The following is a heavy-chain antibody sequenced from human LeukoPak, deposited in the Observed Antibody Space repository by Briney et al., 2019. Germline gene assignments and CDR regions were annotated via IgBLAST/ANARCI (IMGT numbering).Heavy chain of an antibody. CDR2: ISSNGGST. Sequence: GGSLRLSCAASGFTFSSYAMHWVRQAPGKGLEYVSAISSNGGSTYYANSVKGRFTISRDNSKNTLYLQMGSLRAEDMAVYYCARAEIAVAGTDYYYYMDVWGKGTTVTVSS. D-gene: IGHD6-19*01. J-gene: IGHJ6*03. CDR3: ARAEIAVAGTDYYYYMDV. V-gene: IGHV3-64*01. CDR1: GFTFSSYA.